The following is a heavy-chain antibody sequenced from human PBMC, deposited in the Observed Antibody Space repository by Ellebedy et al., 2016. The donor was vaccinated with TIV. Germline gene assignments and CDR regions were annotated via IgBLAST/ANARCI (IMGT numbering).Heavy chain of an antibody. CDR3: ARGRRGDLHPSYFDY. V-gene: IGHV5-51*01. CDR2: INPADSDT. D-gene: IGHD3-10*01. CDR1: EYSFPSYW. Sequence: GESLKISCKGSEYSFPSYWIGWVRQMPGKGLEWMGIINPADSDTNYNPSFQGQVTISVDKSIHTAYLQWSSLKASDTAIFYCARGRRGDLHPSYFDYWGQGTLVTVSS. J-gene: IGHJ4*02.